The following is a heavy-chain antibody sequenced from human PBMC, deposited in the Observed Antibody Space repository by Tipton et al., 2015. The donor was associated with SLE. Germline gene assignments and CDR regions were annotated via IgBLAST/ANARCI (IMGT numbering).Heavy chain of an antibody. Sequence: QSGAEVKKPGASVKVSCKASGYTFTSYGISWVRQAPGQGLEWMGIINPSGGSTSYAQKFQGRVTMTRDTSTSTVYMELSSLRSEDTAVYYCARGPLGGKQEVWGQGTLVTVSS. V-gene: IGHV1-46*01. CDR2: INPSGGST. D-gene: IGHD4-23*01. CDR3: ARGPLGGKQEV. CDR1: GYTFTSYG. J-gene: IGHJ4*02.